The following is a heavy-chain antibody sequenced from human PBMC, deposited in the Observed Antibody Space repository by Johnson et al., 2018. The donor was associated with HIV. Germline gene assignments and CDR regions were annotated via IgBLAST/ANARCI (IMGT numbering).Heavy chain of an antibody. J-gene: IGHJ3*02. CDR3: ARAPYYCDSSTGAFDI. D-gene: IGHD3-22*01. V-gene: IGHV3-66*03. CDR2: IYSGGST. Sequence: VQLVVSGGGLNQPGGSLRLSCAASGFTVSSNYMSWVRQAPGKGLEWAAVIYSGGSTYYADSVKGRFTLSRDNSKNTLYLQMTSLRAEDKAVDYCARAPYYCDSSTGAFDIWGQGTMVTVSS. CDR1: GFTVSSNY.